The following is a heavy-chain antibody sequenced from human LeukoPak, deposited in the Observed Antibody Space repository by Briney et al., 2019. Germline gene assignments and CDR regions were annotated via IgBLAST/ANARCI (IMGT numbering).Heavy chain of an antibody. D-gene: IGHD6-19*01. CDR1: GFTFSSYG. CDR2: ISDSGGRT. J-gene: IGHJ6*03. Sequence: GGSLRLSCEVSGFTFSSYGMNWVRQAPGKGLEWVSTISDSGGRTYNADSVKGRFTISRDNSKNTLYLQMNSLRAEDTAVYYCAKGLRDSSGWYADYYYYMDVWGKGTTVTISS. V-gene: IGHV3-23*01. CDR3: AKGLRDSSGWYADYYYYMDV.